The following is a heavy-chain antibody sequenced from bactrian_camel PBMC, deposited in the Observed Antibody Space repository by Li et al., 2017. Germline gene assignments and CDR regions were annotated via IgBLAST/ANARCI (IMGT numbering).Heavy chain of an antibody. D-gene: IGHD1*01. CDR3: ATARSTDRTVLGPDQY. CDR1: EFTFSVYY. V-gene: IGHV3-2*01. Sequence: VQLVESGGGSVQAGETLGLSCTASEFTFSVYYISWVRQIPGKGLEWVSSIETDGVNTYYADFAKGRFTISRDNAKNTVYLQMNSLKSEDTALYDCATARSTDRTVLGPDQYWGQGTQVTVS. CDR2: IETDGVNT. J-gene: IGHJ4*01.